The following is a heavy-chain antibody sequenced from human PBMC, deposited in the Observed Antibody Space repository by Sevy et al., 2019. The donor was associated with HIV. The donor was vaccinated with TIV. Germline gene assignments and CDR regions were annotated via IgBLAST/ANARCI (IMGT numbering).Heavy chain of an antibody. V-gene: IGHV1-2*02. CDR3: TTVRVYQPPS. CDR2: ISPYSDGT. CDR1: GYNFNGYY. D-gene: IGHD2-8*01. Sequence: ASVKVSCKTSGYNFNGYYIHWVRQAPGQGLEWMGWISPYSDGTNYSQRFQGRVTMTRDTSISTAYMVLRSLRSDDTAVYYGTTVRVYQPPSWGQGTLVTVSS. J-gene: IGHJ5*02.